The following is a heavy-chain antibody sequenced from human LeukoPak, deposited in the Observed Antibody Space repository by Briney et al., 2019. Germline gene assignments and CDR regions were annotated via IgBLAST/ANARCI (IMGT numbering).Heavy chain of an antibody. CDR3: ASDPYSSGWLFEISFDY. J-gene: IGHJ4*02. V-gene: IGHV1-46*01. CDR2: INPSGGST. CDR1: GYTFTSYY. D-gene: IGHD6-19*01. Sequence: ASVKVSCKASGYTFTSYYMHWVRQAPGQGLEWMGIINPSGGSTSYAQKFQGRVTTTRDTSTSTVYMELSSLRSEDTAVYYCASDPYSSGWLFEISFDYWGQGTLDTVSS.